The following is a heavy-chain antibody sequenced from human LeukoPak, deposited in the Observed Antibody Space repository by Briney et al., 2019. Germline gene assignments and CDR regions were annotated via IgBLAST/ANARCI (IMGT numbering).Heavy chain of an antibody. CDR2: IKSKTDGGTT. V-gene: IGHV3-15*01. J-gene: IGHJ3*02. CDR1: GFTFSNAW. D-gene: IGHD3-22*01. CDR3: TTSYNPREQWLLLTNAFDI. Sequence: PGGSLRLSCAASGFTFSNAWMSWVRQAPGKGLEWVGRIKSKTDGGTTDYAAPVKGRFTISRDDSKNTLYLQMNSLKTEDTAVYYCTTSYNPREQWLLLTNAFDIWGQGTMVTVSS.